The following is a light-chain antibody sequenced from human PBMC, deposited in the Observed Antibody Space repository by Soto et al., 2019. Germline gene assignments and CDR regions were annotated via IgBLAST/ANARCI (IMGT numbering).Light chain of an antibody. V-gene: IGKV1-39*01. CDR3: QQNYIAPHT. CDR1: QTIATY. J-gene: IGKJ4*01. CDR2: AAS. Sequence: DIQITQPPSSLSASKGDRVTITCRASQTIATYLNWYQQKPGEAPRLLIHAASSLQSGVPSRFSGSGSGTDFTLIITSLQPEDLATYYCQQNYIAPHTFGGGTKVDIK.